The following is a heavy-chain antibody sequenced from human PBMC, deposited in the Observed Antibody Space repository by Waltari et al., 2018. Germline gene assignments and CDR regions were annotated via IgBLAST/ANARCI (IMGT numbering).Heavy chain of an antibody. CDR3: AREDNVYNWFDS. J-gene: IGHJ5*01. CDR1: GFTFSSDW. D-gene: IGHD3-10*02. V-gene: IGHV3-7*01. Sequence: EVQLVESGGGLVQPGGSLRLSCEASGFTFSSDWMSWVRQAPGEGRGWVASIKPDGSEKDYLASLKGRFTISRDNAKNSLFLQMNSLRVEDTAVYYWAREDNVYNWFDSWGQGTLVTVSS. CDR2: IKPDGSEK.